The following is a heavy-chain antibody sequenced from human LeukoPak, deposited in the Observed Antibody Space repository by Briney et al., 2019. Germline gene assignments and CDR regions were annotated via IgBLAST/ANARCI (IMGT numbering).Heavy chain of an antibody. Sequence: SVKVSCKASGGTFSNYAINWVRQAPGQGLEWMGGIIPIFGTANYAQKFQGRVTITADKSTSTAYMELSSLRSEDTAVYYCASENPQHYFDYWGQGTLVTVSS. CDR1: GGTFSNYA. J-gene: IGHJ4*02. CDR2: IIPIFGTA. CDR3: ASENPQHYFDY. V-gene: IGHV1-69*06. D-gene: IGHD2-2*01.